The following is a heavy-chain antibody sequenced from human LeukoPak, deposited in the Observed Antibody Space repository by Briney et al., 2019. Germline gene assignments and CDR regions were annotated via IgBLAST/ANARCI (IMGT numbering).Heavy chain of an antibody. CDR3: ARDQWGLRDRYYYMDV. Sequence: PSETLSLTCTVSGGSISSYYWSWIRQPAGKGLEWIGRIYTSGSTNYNPSLKSRVTISVDKSKNQFSLKLSSVTAADTAVYYCARDQWGLRDRYYYMDVWGKGTTVTVSS. J-gene: IGHJ6*03. V-gene: IGHV4-4*07. CDR2: IYTSGST. D-gene: IGHD5-12*01. CDR1: GGSISSYY.